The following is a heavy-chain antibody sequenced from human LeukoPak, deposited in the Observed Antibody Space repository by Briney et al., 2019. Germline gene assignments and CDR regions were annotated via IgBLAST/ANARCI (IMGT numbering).Heavy chain of an antibody. CDR3: ARGRYYDTSGYPSFDY. Sequence: GGSLRLSCAASGFIFSNYAMHWVRQAPGKGLEYVSTITSNAYSTYYANSVKGRFTSSRDNSKNTLYLQMGSLRAEDLAVYYCARGRYYDTSGYPSFDYWGQGVLVTVSS. CDR1: GFIFSNYA. D-gene: IGHD3-22*01. CDR2: ITSNAYST. V-gene: IGHV3-64*01. J-gene: IGHJ4*02.